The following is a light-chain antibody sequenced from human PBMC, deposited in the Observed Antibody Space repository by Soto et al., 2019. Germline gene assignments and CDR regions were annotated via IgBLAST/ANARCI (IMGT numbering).Light chain of an antibody. V-gene: IGKV3-20*01. CDR2: VAS. J-gene: IGKJ1*01. CDR1: QGFSSSY. Sequence: IGFTHFPTTLSFSPGGRSSLSCRPSQGFSSSYLAWYQQKPGQAPRLLIYVASSRATGIPDRFSGSGSGTDFTLTISRLEPEDFGVYYCQQYGSSPWTFGQGTKV. CDR3: QQYGSSPWT.